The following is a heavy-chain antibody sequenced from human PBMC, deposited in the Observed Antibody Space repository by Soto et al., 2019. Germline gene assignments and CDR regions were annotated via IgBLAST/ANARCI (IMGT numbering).Heavy chain of an antibody. CDR3: ATQYYDSSGGGV. V-gene: IGHV3-30-3*01. CDR2: ISYDGSNK. D-gene: IGHD3-22*01. Sequence: QVQLVESGGGVVQPGRSLRLSCAASGFTFSSYAMHWVRQAPGKGLEWVAVISYDGSNKYYADSVKGRFTISRDNSKNTLYLQMNSLRAEDTAVYYCATQYYDSSGGGVWGQGTLVTVSS. CDR1: GFTFSSYA. J-gene: IGHJ4*02.